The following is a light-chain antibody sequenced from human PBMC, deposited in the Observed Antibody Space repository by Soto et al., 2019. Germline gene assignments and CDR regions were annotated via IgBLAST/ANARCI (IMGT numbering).Light chain of an antibody. J-gene: IGKJ4*01. CDR2: DAS. V-gene: IGKV1-5*01. CDR3: KQYDSYPLT. CDR1: QIISSW. Sequence: NKMTPSPFTLPVPEAARVTLPCRASQIISSWLAWYQQKPGKAPKLLIYDASSLESGVPARFSGSGSGTEFTLTISSLQPEDFATYYCKQYDSYPLTFGGGTKVDIK.